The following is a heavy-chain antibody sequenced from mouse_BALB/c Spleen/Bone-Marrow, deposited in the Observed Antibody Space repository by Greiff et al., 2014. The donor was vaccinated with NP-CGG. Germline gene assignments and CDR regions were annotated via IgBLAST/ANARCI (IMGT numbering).Heavy chain of an antibody. D-gene: IGHD1-1*01. CDR3: APYYYGRWFAN. J-gene: IGHJ3*01. Sequence: VQLQQPGAELVKPGASVKLSCTASGFNIKDTYMHWVKQRPEQGLEWIGRIDPANGNIKYDPKFQGKATITADTSSNTAYQRLSSLTSEDTAVYYCAPYYYGRWFANWGQGTLVTVSA. V-gene: IGHV14-3*02. CDR2: IDPANGNI. CDR1: GFNIKDTY.